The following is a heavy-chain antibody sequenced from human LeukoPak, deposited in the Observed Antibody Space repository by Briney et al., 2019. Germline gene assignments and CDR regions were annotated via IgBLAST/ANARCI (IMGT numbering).Heavy chain of an antibody. Sequence: KPSETLSLTCAVYGGSFSGYYWSWIRQPPGKGLEWIGEINHSGSTNYNPSLKSRVTISVDTSKNQFSLKLSSVTAADTAVYYCARGPSYYDFWSGHYRDFQHWGQGTLVTVSS. D-gene: IGHD3-3*01. CDR2: INHSGST. CDR3: ARGPSYYDFWSGHYRDFQH. V-gene: IGHV4-34*01. J-gene: IGHJ1*01. CDR1: GGSFSGYY.